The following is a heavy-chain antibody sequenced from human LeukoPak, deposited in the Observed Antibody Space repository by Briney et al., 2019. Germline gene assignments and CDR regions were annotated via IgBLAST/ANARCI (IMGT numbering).Heavy chain of an antibody. CDR3: ARHAQRPLYEYGSGSPRAKNWFDP. Sequence: SETLSLTCAAYGGSFSGYYWSWIRQPPGKGLEWIGEINHSGSTNYNPSLKSRVTISVDTSKNQFSLKLSSVTAADTAVYYCARHAQRPLYEYGSGSPRAKNWFDPWGQGTLVTVSS. CDR2: INHSGST. V-gene: IGHV4-34*01. D-gene: IGHD3-10*01. J-gene: IGHJ5*02. CDR1: GGSFSGYY.